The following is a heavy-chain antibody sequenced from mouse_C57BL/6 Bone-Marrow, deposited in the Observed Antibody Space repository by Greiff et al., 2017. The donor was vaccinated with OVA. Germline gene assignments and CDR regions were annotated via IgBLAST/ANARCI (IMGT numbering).Heavy chain of an antibody. CDR2: IYPGSGNT. CDR1: GYSFTSYY. V-gene: IGHV1-66*01. Sequence: VQLMESGPELVKPGASVKISCKASGYSFTSYYIHWVKQRPGQGLEWIGWIYPGSGNTKYNEKFKGKATLTADTSSSTAYMQLSSLTSEDSAVYYCARCGDYGGFDYWGQGTTLTVSS. D-gene: IGHD2-4*01. CDR3: ARCGDYGGFDY. J-gene: IGHJ2*01.